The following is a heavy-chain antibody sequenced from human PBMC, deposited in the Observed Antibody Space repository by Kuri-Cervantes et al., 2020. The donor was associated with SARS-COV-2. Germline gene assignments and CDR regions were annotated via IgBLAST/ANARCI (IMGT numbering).Heavy chain of an antibody. CDR1: GFTFSSYG. Sequence: GESLKISCAASGFTFSSYGMHWVRQAPGKGLEWVAFIRYDGSNKYYADSVKGRFTISRDNSKNTLYLQMNSLRAEDTAVYYCAREGVGATTDNAFDIWGQGTMVTVSS. D-gene: IGHD1-26*01. J-gene: IGHJ3*02. CDR2: IRYDGSNK. CDR3: AREGVGATTDNAFDI. V-gene: IGHV3-30*02.